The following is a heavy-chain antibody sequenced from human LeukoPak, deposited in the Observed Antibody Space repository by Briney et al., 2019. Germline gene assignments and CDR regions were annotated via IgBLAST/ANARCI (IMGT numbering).Heavy chain of an antibody. Sequence: PGGSLRLSCAASEFTFNTYWIHWVRQAPGKGLVWVSRINSDGSSTTYADSVKGRFTISRDNAKNTLYLQMNSLRAEDTAVYYCARPNYGWYFDLWGRGTLVTVSS. J-gene: IGHJ2*01. CDR2: INSDGSST. D-gene: IGHD3-16*01. CDR1: EFTFNTYW. V-gene: IGHV3-74*01. CDR3: ARPNYGWYFDL.